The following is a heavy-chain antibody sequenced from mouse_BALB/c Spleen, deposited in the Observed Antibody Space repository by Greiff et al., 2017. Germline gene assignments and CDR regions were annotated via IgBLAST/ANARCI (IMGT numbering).Heavy chain of an antibody. V-gene: IGHV7-3*02. J-gene: IGHJ2*01. Sequence: EVNLVESGGGLVQPGGSLRLSCATSGFTFTDYYMSWVRQPPGKALEWLGFIRNKANGYTTEYSASVKGRFTISRDNSQSILYLQMNTLRAEDSATYYCARDDYGLDYWGQGTTLTVSS. CDR2: IRNKANGYTT. D-gene: IGHD1-1*01. CDR3: ARDDYGLDY. CDR1: GFTFTDYY.